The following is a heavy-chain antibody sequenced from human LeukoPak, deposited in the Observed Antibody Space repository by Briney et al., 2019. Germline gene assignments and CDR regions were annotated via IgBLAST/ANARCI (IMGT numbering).Heavy chain of an antibody. J-gene: IGHJ4*02. D-gene: IGHD2-2*02. Sequence: PSETLSLTCTVSGGSVSSGSYYWSWIRQPPGKGLEWIGYIYYSGGTNYNPSLKSRVTISVDTSKNQFSLKLSSVTAADTAVYYCARTYCSSTSCYNHFDYWGQGTLVTVSS. CDR3: ARTYCSSTSCYNHFDY. CDR2: IYYSGGT. CDR1: GGSVSSGSYY. V-gene: IGHV4-61*01.